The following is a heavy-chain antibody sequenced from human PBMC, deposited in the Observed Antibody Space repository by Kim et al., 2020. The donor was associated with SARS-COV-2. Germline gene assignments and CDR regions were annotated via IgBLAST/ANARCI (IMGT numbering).Heavy chain of an antibody. Sequence: SETLSLTCTVSGGSISSSSYYWGWIRQPPGKGLEGIGSIYYSGSTYYNPSLKSRVTISVDTSKNQFSLKLSSVTAADTAVYYCARQVGYCSGGSCPIYNNAFVIWGQGTMVTVSS. CDR2: IYYSGST. J-gene: IGHJ3*02. D-gene: IGHD2-15*01. CDR1: GGSISSSSYY. CDR3: ARQVGYCSGGSCPIYNNAFVI. V-gene: IGHV4-39*01.